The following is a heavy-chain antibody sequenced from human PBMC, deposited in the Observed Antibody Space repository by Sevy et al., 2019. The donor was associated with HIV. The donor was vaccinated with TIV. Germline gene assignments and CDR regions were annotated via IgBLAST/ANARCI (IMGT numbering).Heavy chain of an antibody. D-gene: IGHD6-13*01. J-gene: IGHJ4*02. CDR1: GRPFSGYY. CDR2: INHSGST. V-gene: IGHV4-34*01. CDR3: ARDQQLVGGGFDY. Sequence: SETLSLTCAVYGRPFSGYYWSWIRQPPGKGLEWFGEINHSGSTNYNPSLKSRVTISVDTSKNQFSLELSSVTAADTAVYYCARDQQLVGGGFDYWGQGTLVTVSS.